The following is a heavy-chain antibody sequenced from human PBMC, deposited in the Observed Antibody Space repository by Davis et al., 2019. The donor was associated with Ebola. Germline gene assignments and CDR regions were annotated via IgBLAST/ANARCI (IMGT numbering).Heavy chain of an antibody. V-gene: IGHV3-73*01. D-gene: IGHD5-12*01. CDR2: IRTRTYNYAT. Sequence: PGGSLRLSCATSGFVFSGSAIHWVRQASGQGPEWVGRIRTRTYNYATAYAASVKDRFSIFRNDSENMAYLQMTGLKTEDTAIYYCCRLGGVSGYDFDYWGQGTLVTVSS. CDR3: CRLGGVSGYDFDY. J-gene: IGHJ4*02. CDR1: GFVFSGSA.